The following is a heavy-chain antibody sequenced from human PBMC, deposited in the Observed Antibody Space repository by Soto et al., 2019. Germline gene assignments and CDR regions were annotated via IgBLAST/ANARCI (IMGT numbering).Heavy chain of an antibody. D-gene: IGHD1-26*01. J-gene: IGHJ4*02. V-gene: IGHV3-48*03. CDR2: ISSSGSTM. CDR1: GFTFSSSE. CDR3: ARESGSYDYFDY. Sequence: PGGSLRLSCAASGFTFSSSEMNWVRQAPGKGLEWVSYISSSGSTMYYSDSVKGRSTISRDNAKNSLYLQMNSLRAEDTAVYYCARESGSYDYFDYWGQGTLVTVSS.